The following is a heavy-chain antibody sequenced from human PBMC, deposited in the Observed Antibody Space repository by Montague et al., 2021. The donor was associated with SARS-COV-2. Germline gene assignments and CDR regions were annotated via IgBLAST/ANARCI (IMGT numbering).Heavy chain of an antibody. Sequence: SETLSLTCAVYGGSFSDYYWSWIRQPPGKGLEWIGEINHRGTSKYNPSLKSRVSISLDTSKNQFSLYLSSVTAADTAVYYCARGRQHFNMIVVVMTGGEYYFDSWGQGTLVTVSS. D-gene: IGHD3-22*01. CDR2: INHRGTS. J-gene: IGHJ4*02. CDR3: ARGRQHFNMIVVVMTGGEYYFDS. V-gene: IGHV4-34*01. CDR1: GGSFSDYY.